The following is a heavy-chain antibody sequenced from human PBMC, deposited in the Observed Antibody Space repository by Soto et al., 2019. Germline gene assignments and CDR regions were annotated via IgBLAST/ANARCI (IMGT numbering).Heavy chain of an antibody. J-gene: IGHJ5*02. D-gene: IGHD6-6*01. CDR3: ARDKGYEYSSSSAPWFDP. CDR1: GFTFSSYE. V-gene: IGHV3-48*03. CDR2: ISSSGSTI. Sequence: EVQLVESGGGLVQPGGSLRLSCAASGFTFSSYEMNWVRQAPGKGLEWVSYISSSGSTIYYADSVKGRFTISRDNAKNSLYLQMNSLRAEDTAVYYCARDKGYEYSSSSAPWFDPWGQGTLVTVSS.